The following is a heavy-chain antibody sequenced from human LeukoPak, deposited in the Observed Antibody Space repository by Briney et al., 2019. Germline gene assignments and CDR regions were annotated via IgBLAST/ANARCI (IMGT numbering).Heavy chain of an antibody. D-gene: IGHD3-22*01. CDR1: GRTLSNYG. V-gene: IGHV3-23*01. J-gene: IGHJ4*02. CDR2: ISDSGGST. Sequence: GGALRLSCAVSGRTLSNYGMTWVRQAPGKGREGVAGISDSGGSTNYADSVKGRFTISRDDPKNTLYLQMTSLRAEYTAVYFCAKRGVVIRVILVGFHKEAYYFDSWGQGALVTVSS. CDR3: AKRGVVIRVILVGFHKEAYYFDS.